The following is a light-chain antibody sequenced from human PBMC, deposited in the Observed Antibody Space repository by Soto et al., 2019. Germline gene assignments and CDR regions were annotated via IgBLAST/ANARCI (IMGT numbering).Light chain of an antibody. V-gene: IGKV3-15*01. J-gene: IGKJ1*01. Sequence: EIVMTQSPATLSVSPGERATLSCRASQSVRNNLAWYQQKPVQAPRLLVYDASTRATGIPARFSGSGSATEFTPTISSLQSEDFAVYYCQQYNDWPPWTFGQGTKVDIK. CDR3: QQYNDWPPWT. CDR1: QSVRNN. CDR2: DAS.